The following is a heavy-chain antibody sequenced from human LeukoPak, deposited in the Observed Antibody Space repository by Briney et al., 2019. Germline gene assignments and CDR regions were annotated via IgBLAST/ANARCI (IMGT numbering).Heavy chain of an antibody. J-gene: IGHJ3*02. CDR2: ISGSGGST. V-gene: IGHV3-23*01. CDR1: GFTFSSYA. CDR3: AKGKMYLDAFDI. Sequence: GGSLRLSCAASGFTFSSYAMSWVHQAPGKGLEWVSAISGSGGSTYYADSVKGRFTISRDNSKNTLYLQMNSLRADDTAVYYCAKGKMYLDAFDIWGQGTMVTVSS. D-gene: IGHD2-2*01.